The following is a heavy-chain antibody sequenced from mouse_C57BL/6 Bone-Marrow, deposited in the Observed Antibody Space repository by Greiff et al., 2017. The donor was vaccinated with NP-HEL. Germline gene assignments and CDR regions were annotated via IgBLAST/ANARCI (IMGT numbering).Heavy chain of an antibody. D-gene: IGHD1-1*01. CDR1: GYAFTNYL. Sequence: VQLQQSGAELVRPGTSVKVSCKASGYAFTNYLIEWVKQRPGQGLEWIGVINPGSGGTNYNEKFKGKATLTADKSSSTAYMQLSSLTSEDSAVYFCAGDYGSSYWWYFDVWGTGTTVTVSS. CDR3: AGDYGSSYWWYFDV. V-gene: IGHV1-54*01. CDR2: INPGSGGT. J-gene: IGHJ1*03.